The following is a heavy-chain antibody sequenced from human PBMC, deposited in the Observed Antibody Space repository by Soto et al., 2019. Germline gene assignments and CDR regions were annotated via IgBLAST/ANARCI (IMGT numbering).Heavy chain of an antibody. Sequence: PSETLSLTCTVSGVTVSSGAYYWSWIRQHPGKGLEWIGNIYYNGSTYYSPSLKSRVVISLDTSNNQFSLRLTSVTAADTAVYYCARYRFSGSKWSKFDYWGQGTLVTV. J-gene: IGHJ4*02. CDR3: ARYRFSGSKWSKFDY. V-gene: IGHV4-31*03. CDR1: GVTVSSGAYY. D-gene: IGHD6-13*01. CDR2: IYYNGST.